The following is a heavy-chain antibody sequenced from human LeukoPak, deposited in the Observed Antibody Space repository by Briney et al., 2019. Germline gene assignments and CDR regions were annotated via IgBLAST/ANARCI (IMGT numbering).Heavy chain of an antibody. J-gene: IGHJ3*02. CDR1: GGSISSSSYY. D-gene: IGHD6-13*01. CDR2: IYYSGST. Sequence: SETLSLTCTVSGGSISSSSYYWGWIRQPPGKGLEWIGYIYYSGSTNYNPSLKSRVTISVDTSKNQFSLKLSSVTAADTAVYYCAREGLCSSSWVTYDAFDIWGQGTMVTVSS. CDR3: AREGLCSSSWVTYDAFDI. V-gene: IGHV4-61*01.